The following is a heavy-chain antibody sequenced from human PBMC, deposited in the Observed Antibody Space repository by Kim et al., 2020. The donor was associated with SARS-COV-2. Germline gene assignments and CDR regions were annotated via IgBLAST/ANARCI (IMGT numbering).Heavy chain of an antibody. CDR1: GYTFTSYG. D-gene: IGHD1-1*01. CDR3: ARDQLYNWNDAYYYGMDV. V-gene: IGHV1-18*01. Sequence: ASVKVSCKASGYTFTSYGISWVRQAPGQGLEWMGWISAYNGNTNYAQKLQGRVTMTTDTSTSTAYMELRSLRSDDTAVYYCARDQLYNWNDAYYYGMDVWGQGTTVTVSS. J-gene: IGHJ6*02. CDR2: ISAYNGNT.